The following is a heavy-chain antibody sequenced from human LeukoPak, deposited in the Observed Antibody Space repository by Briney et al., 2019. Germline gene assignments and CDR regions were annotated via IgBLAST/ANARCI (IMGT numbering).Heavy chain of an antibody. CDR2: IYTSGST. CDR1: GGSFSGYC. D-gene: IGHD6-19*01. Sequence: PSETLSLTCAVYGGSFSGYCWSWIRQPAGKGLEWIGRIYTSGSTNYNPSLKSRVTMSVDTSKNQFSLKLSSVTAADTAVYYCARDGRAAVAEEDGNAFDIWGQGTMVTVSS. J-gene: IGHJ3*02. V-gene: IGHV4-4*07. CDR3: ARDGRAAVAEEDGNAFDI.